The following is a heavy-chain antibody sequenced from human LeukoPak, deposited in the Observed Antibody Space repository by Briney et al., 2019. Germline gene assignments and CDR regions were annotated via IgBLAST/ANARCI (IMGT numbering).Heavy chain of an antibody. J-gene: IGHJ4*02. Sequence: GASAKVSCKASGGTFSNYALSWVRQAPGQGLEWMGRIIPIFAPANYAQKFQGKVTITTDESTSTAYMELNSLRSEDTAVYYCARVKDGYNYGGFDYWGQGTLVTVSS. D-gene: IGHD5-24*01. CDR2: IIPIFAPA. CDR1: GGTFSNYA. V-gene: IGHV1-69*05. CDR3: ARVKDGYNYGGFDY.